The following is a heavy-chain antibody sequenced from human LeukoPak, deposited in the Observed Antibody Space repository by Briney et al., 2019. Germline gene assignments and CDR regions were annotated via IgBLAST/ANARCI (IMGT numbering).Heavy chain of an antibody. J-gene: IGHJ6*02. CDR3: ARVLTRHGQDYYYGMDV. D-gene: IGHD3-9*01. Sequence: ASVKVSCKASGYTFTSYDINWVRQATGQGLEWMGWMNPNSGNTGYAQKFQGRVTMTRNTSISTAYMELSSLRSEDTAVYYCARVLTRHGQDYYYGMDVWGQGTTVTVSS. CDR1: GYTFTSYD. CDR2: MNPNSGNT. V-gene: IGHV1-8*01.